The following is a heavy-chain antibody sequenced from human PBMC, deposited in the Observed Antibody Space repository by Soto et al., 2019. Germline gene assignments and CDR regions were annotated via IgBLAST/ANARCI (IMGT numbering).Heavy chain of an antibody. CDR3: AKAFTRPSLGADPSNGGDYYCLDT. J-gene: IGHJ5*02. Sequence: PGGTLRLSCEASGFPFDNYAMSWVRRAPGKGLEWGSARSGGRRKEFYAAAVKGRFTISRVNSKNTLFLEMNSLRAGDASLHYCAKAFTRPSLGADPSNGGDYYCLDTWRQGPQVAVCS. D-gene: IGHD4-17*01. V-gene: IGHV3-23*01. CDR2: RSGGRRKE. CDR1: GFPFDNYA.